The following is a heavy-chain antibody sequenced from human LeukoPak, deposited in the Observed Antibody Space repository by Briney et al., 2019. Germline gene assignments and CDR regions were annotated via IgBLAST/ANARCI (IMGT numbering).Heavy chain of an antibody. D-gene: IGHD5-12*01. J-gene: IGHJ6*02. CDR1: GFPFTLYN. Sequence: GGSLRLSCEVSGFPFTLYNMNWVRQAPGKGLEWVSSISRSSSYIYYADSVKGRFTISRDDAKNSLYLQMNSLRAEDTAVYYCARDATGYVKGNYGMDVWGQGTTVTVSS. CDR3: ARDATGYVKGNYGMDV. V-gene: IGHV3-21*01. CDR2: ISRSSSYI.